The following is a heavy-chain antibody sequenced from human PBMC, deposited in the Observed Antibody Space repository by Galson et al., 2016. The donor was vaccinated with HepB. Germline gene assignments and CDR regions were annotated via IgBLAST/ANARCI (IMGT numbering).Heavy chain of an antibody. CDR2: INPSDGST. Sequence: SVKVSCKASGYSFTSYYLHWVRQAPGQGLEWMGLINPSDGSTIYAQKFQGRVTMTRDTSTFIVYMELRSLRSEDTAVYYCARGPGYFGPGSYLGYYFDYWGQGTLVIVSS. D-gene: IGHD3-10*01. CDR1: GYSFTSYY. CDR3: ARGPGYFGPGSYLGYYFDY. V-gene: IGHV1-46*01. J-gene: IGHJ4*02.